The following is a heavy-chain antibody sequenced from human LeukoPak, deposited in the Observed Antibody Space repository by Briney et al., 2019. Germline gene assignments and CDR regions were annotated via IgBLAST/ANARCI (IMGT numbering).Heavy chain of an antibody. J-gene: IGHJ4*02. Sequence: GSLRLSCTVSGFTFGDYALSWFRQAPGKGLEWLSFIRSKDHGGTTEYAASAKGRFTISRDDSNSIAYLQMNSLIIEDTAVYFCTRDPHYYHGNPHDFWGQGTRVTVSS. V-gene: IGHV3-49*03. CDR3: TRDPHYYHGNPHDF. CDR2: IRSKDHGGTT. CDR1: GFTFGDYA. D-gene: IGHD4-23*01.